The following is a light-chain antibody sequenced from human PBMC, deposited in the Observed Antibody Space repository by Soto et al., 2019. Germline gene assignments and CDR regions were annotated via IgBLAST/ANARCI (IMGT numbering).Light chain of an antibody. Sequence: EIVLTQSPGTLSLSPGERATLSCRASQSVSSTYLIWYQQKPGQAPRLLVYGASTRATGIPARFSGSGSGTEFTLTISSLQSEDFAVYYCQHYNNWPLTFGGGTKVDTK. V-gene: IGKV3D-15*01. CDR3: QHYNNWPLT. J-gene: IGKJ4*01. CDR2: GAS. CDR1: QSVSSTY.